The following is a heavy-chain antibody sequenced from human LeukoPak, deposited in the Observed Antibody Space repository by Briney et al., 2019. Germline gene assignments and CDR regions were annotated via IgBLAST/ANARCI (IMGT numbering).Heavy chain of an antibody. CDR1: GFTFSDYY. CDR2: ISGSGSTI. V-gene: IGHV3-11*04. J-gene: IGHJ4*02. CDR3: TRAYYDILPGYNPYFDY. Sequence: GGSLRLSCAASGFTFSDYYMSWIRQAPGKGLEWVSYISGSGSTIYYADSVKGRFTISRDNAKNSLYLQMNSLRAEDTAVYYGTRAYYDILPGYNPYFDYWGQGILVTVSS. D-gene: IGHD3-9*01.